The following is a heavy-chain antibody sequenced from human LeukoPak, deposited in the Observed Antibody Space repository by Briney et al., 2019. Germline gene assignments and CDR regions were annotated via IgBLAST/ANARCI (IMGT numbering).Heavy chain of an antibody. J-gene: IGHJ4*02. CDR3: AKLSSYYYGSGSYPIDY. V-gene: IGHV3-23*01. CDR2: ISGSGGST. D-gene: IGHD3-10*01. Sequence: PGGSLRLSCAASGFTFSSYAMSWVRQAPGKGLEWVSAISGSGGSTYYADSVKGRFTISRDNSKNTLYLQMNSLRAEDTAVHYCAKLSSYYYGSGSYPIDYWGQGTLVTVSS. CDR1: GFTFSSYA.